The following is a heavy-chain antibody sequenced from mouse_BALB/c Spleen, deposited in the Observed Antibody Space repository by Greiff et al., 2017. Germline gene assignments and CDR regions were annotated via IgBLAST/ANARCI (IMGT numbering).Heavy chain of an antibody. CDR3: ARGMGLRQGFAY. J-gene: IGHJ3*01. CDR1: GFSLTSYG. V-gene: IGHV2-9*02. Sequence: VQLQQSGPGLVAPSQSLSITCTVSGFSLTSYGVHWVRQPPGKGLEWLGVIWAGGSTNYNSALMSRLSISKDNSKSQVFLKMNSLQTDDTAMYYCARGMGLRQGFAYWGQGTLVTVSA. D-gene: IGHD2-4*01. CDR2: IWAGGST.